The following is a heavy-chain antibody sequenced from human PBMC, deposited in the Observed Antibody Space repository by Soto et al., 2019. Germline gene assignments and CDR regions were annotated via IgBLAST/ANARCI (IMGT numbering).Heavy chain of an antibody. Sequence: GEYLKISCKGSGYSFAGYWITWVRQKPGKGLERMGRIDPSDSQTYYSPSFRGHVTISATKSITTVFLQWSSLRASDTAMYYCARQIYDSDTGPNFQYYFDSWGQGTPVTVSS. J-gene: IGHJ4*02. CDR2: IDPSDSQT. D-gene: IGHD3-22*01. CDR1: GYSFAGYW. CDR3: ARQIYDSDTGPNFQYYFDS. V-gene: IGHV5-10-1*01.